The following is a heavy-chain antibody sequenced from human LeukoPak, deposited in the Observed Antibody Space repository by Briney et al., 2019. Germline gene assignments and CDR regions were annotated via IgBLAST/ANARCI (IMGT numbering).Heavy chain of an antibody. CDR1: GFTFSSYW. Sequence: PGGSLRLSRAASGFTFSSYWMHWVRQAPGKGLVWVSRINSDGSSTSYADSVKGRFTISRDNAKNSLYLQMNSLRAEDTAVYYCARSYCSGGSCYWFDPWGQGTLVTVSS. CDR2: INSDGSST. V-gene: IGHV3-74*01. CDR3: ARSYCSGGSCYWFDP. D-gene: IGHD2-15*01. J-gene: IGHJ5*02.